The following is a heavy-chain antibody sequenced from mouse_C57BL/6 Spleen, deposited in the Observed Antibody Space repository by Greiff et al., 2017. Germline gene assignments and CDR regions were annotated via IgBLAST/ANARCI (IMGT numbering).Heavy chain of an antibody. J-gene: IGHJ1*03. CDR2: ISSGSSTI. CDR3: ARPPYGSSSYWYFDV. D-gene: IGHD1-1*01. V-gene: IGHV5-17*01. Sequence: LVESGGGLVKPGGSLKLSCAASGFTFSDYGMHWVRQAPEKGLEWVAYISSGSSTIYYADTVKGRFTISRDNAKNTLFLQMTSLRSEDTAMYYCARPPYGSSSYWYFDVWGTGTTVTVSS. CDR1: GFTFSDYG.